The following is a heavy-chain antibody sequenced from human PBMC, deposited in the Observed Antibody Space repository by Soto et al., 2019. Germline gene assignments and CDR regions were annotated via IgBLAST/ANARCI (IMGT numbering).Heavy chain of an antibody. D-gene: IGHD2-21*01. Sequence: SETLSLTCTVSGGSISSGDYYWSWIRQPPGKGLEWIGYIYYSGSTYYNPSLKSRVTISVGTSKNQFSLKLSSVTAADTAVYYCARVIRYYYGMDVWGQGTTV. V-gene: IGHV4-30-4*01. CDR1: GGSISSGDYY. CDR2: IYYSGST. CDR3: ARVIRYYYGMDV. J-gene: IGHJ6*02.